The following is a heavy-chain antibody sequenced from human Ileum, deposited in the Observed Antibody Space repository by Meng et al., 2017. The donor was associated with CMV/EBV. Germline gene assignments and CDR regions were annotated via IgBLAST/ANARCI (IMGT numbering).Heavy chain of an antibody. CDR1: GYTFFDYG. V-gene: IGHV7-4-1*02. J-gene: IGHJ4*02. D-gene: IGHD5-18*01. Sequence: QVQLVQSGSELKEPGASVKVSCKTSGYTFFDYGINWVRQAPGQRLEWMGWSNVYSGNPTYAQDFTGRFVFSLDTSVSTAYLQINSLRAEDTAVYYCTRGAGEHTAKFDYWGQGTLVTVSS. CDR2: SNVYSGNP. CDR3: TRGAGEHTAKFDY.